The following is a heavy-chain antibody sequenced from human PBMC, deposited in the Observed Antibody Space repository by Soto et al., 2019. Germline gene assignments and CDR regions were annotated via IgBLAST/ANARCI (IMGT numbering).Heavy chain of an antibody. Sequence: QVQLQESGPGLVKPSQTLSLTSTVSGVSISSGGYYWSWIRQHPGKGLEWIGYIYYSGSTYYNPSLKSRVTISVDTSKNQFSLKLSSVTAADTAVYYCASSAVTAPYYYYGMDVWGQGTTVTVSS. CDR2: IYYSGST. V-gene: IGHV4-31*03. D-gene: IGHD4-17*01. CDR1: GVSISSGGYY. CDR3: ASSAVTAPYYYYGMDV. J-gene: IGHJ6*02.